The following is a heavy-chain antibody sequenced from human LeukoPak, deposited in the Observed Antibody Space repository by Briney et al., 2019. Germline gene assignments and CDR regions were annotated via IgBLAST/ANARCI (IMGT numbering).Heavy chain of an antibody. J-gene: IGHJ4*02. CDR1: AFTFSSYC. Sequence: GGSLTPARLPAAFTFSSYCIKWDRHEAGDGRGWDASISSSSNYIYYADSVKGRFTISRDNAKNSLYLQMNSLRAEDTAVYYCARVSGLRNHYFDYWGQGTLVTVSS. D-gene: IGHD3/OR15-3a*01. CDR3: ARVSGLRNHYFDY. V-gene: IGHV3-21*01. CDR2: ISSSSNYI.